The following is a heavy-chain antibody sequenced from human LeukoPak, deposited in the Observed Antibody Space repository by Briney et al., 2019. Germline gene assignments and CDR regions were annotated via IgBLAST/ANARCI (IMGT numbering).Heavy chain of an antibody. Sequence: GESLKISCMASGYTFNIYWIAWVRQMPDKGLEWMGIVYPDNSKTIYSPSFQGQVTISADKSINTAYLQWSTLKASDTAIYYCTRLSGGSALRNDAFHIWGQGTTVTVSS. CDR3: TRLSGGSALRNDAFHI. CDR1: GYTFNIYW. CDR2: VYPDNSKT. V-gene: IGHV5-51*01. J-gene: IGHJ3*02. D-gene: IGHD1-26*01.